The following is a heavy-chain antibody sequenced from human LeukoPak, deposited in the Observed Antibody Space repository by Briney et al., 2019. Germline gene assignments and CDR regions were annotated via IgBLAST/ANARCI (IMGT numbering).Heavy chain of an antibody. CDR2: VNPHSGGT. V-gene: IGHV1-2*02. CDR3: ARTDNKYDGRLILN. D-gene: IGHD3-9*01. J-gene: IGHJ4*02. Sequence: ASVKVSCKASGYTFTDYYIHWVRQAPGHGLEWMGWVNPHSGGTNFAQRFRGRVTMTRDTSVTTAYMEVNRLEYDDTGIYYCARTDNKYDGRLILNWGQGTQVTVSS. CDR1: GYTFTDYY.